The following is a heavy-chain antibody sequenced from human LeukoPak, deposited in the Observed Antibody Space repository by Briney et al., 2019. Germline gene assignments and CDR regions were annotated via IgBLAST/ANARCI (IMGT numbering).Heavy chain of an antibody. CDR2: INPNSGGT. V-gene: IGHV1-2*02. CDR1: GYTFTGYY. J-gene: IGHJ6*02. CDR3: ARNRGPVVVVAATHRRSYGMDV. Sequence: ASVKVACKASGYTFTGYYMHWARQAPGQGLEWMGWINPNSGGTNYAQKFQGRVTMTRDTSISTAYVELSRLRSDDTAVYYCARNRGPVVVVAATHRRSYGMDVWGQGTTVTVSS. D-gene: IGHD2-15*01.